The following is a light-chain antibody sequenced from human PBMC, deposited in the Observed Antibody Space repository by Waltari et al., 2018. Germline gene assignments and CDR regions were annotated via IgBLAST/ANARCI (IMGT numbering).Light chain of an antibody. Sequence: DFQLTQSPSFLSASVGDRVTITCRASQVISRHLAWYQQTPGEAPKLLIYDVSTLQSGVPSRFSGSGFGTEFTLTISSLQPEDSATYYCQKLDNYPPPTFGQGTRLEI. CDR3: QKLDNYPPPT. J-gene: IGKJ5*01. V-gene: IGKV1-9*01. CDR1: QVISRH. CDR2: DVS.